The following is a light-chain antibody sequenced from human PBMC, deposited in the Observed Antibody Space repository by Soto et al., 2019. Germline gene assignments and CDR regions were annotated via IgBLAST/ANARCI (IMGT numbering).Light chain of an antibody. CDR1: QSVSSSY. CDR3: QQYGSSPRT. Sequence: EIVLTQSPGTQSLSPGERATLSCRASQSVSSSYLAWYQQKPGQAPRLLICGASTRATGIPDRFSGSGSGTDFTLTISRLEPEDFAVYYCQQYGSSPRTFGQGTKVDI. V-gene: IGKV3-20*01. J-gene: IGKJ1*01. CDR2: GAS.